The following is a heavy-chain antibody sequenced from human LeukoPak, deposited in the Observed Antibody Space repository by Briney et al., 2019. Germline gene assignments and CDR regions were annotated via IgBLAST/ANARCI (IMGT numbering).Heavy chain of an antibody. V-gene: IGHV3-74*01. J-gene: IGHJ3*02. CDR2: INNDGSST. Sequence: GGSLRLSCAASGFTFSIYWMHWVRQAPGKGLVWVSRINNDGSSTSYADSVKGRFTISRDNAKNTLYLQTNSLRAEDTAVYYCARDRPLLAFDIWGQGTMVTVSS. CDR3: ARDRPLLAFDI. D-gene: IGHD2/OR15-2a*01. CDR1: GFTFSIYW.